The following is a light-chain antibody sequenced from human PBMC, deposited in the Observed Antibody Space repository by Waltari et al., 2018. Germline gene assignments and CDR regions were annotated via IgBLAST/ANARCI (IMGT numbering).Light chain of an antibody. CDR2: TVS. CDR3: MQGTHWPHT. J-gene: IGKJ2*01. V-gene: IGKV2-30*01. Sequence: DVVMTQSPLTLSVTLGQPASIPCQSSQGLVFGDGNTYLNWFQQKPGQSPRRLIYTVSNRDFGVPDRFSGSGSGTDFTLRISRVEADDVGFYYCMQGTHWPHTFGQGTRLEI. CDR1: QGLVFGDGNTY.